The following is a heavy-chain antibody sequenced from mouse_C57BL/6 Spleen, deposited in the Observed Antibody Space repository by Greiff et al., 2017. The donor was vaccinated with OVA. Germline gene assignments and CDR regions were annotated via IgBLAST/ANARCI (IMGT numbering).Heavy chain of an antibody. Sequence: VQLQESGAELARPGASVKLSCKASGYTFTSYGISWVKQRTGQGLEWIGEIYPRSGNTYYNEKFKGKATLTADKSSSTAYMELRSLTSEDSAVYFCARNSNYVKDYAMDYWGQGTSVTVSS. D-gene: IGHD2-5*01. CDR3: ARNSNYVKDYAMDY. CDR1: GYTFTSYG. CDR2: IYPRSGNT. J-gene: IGHJ4*01. V-gene: IGHV1-81*01.